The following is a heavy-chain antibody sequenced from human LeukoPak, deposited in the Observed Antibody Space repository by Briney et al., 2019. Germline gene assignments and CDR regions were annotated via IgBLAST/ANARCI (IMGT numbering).Heavy chain of an antibody. D-gene: IGHD3-3*01. CDR2: IYYSGST. Sequence: SETLSLTCTVSGGSISSGDYYWSWIRQPPGKGLEWIGYIYYSGSTYYNPSLKSRVTISVDTSKNQFSLKLSSVTAADTAVYYCARSPPPTLRFLEWLPNFDYWGQGTLVTVSS. J-gene: IGHJ4*02. V-gene: IGHV4-30-4*08. CDR3: ARSPPPTLRFLEWLPNFDY. CDR1: GGSISSGDYY.